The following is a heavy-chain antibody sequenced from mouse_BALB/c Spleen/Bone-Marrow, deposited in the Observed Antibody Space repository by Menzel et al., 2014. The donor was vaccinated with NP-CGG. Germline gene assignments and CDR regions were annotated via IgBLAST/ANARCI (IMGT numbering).Heavy chain of an antibody. J-gene: IGHJ4*01. CDR2: ISSGSSTI. Sequence: EVKLVESGGGLVQPGGSRKLSCAASGFTFSSFGMHWVRQAPEKGLEWVAYISSGSSTIYYADTVKGRFTISRDNPKNTLFLQMTSLRSEDTATYYCARSPYDYAAMDYWGQGTSVTVSS. CDR1: GFTFSSFG. V-gene: IGHV5-17*02. CDR3: ARSPYDYAAMDY. D-gene: IGHD2-4*01.